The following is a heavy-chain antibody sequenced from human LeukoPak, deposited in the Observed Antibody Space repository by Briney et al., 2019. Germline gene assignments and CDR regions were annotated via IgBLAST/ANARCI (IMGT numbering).Heavy chain of an antibody. J-gene: IGHJ4*02. CDR1: GFTSSNAW. CDR3: TTVFQPLGYCSTTGCYPNY. Sequence: GGSLRLSCAASGFTSSNAWMSWVRQAPGKGLEWVGRIKSKTDGGTTDYAAPVKGRFTISRDDSKNTLYLQMNSLKTEDTAVYFCTTVFQPLGYCSTTGCYPNYWGQGTLVTVSS. CDR2: IKSKTDGGTT. D-gene: IGHD2-2*01. V-gene: IGHV3-15*01.